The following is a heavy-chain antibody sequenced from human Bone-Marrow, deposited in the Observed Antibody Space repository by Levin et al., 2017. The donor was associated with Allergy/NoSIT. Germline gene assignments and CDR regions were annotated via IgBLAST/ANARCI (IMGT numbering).Heavy chain of an antibody. V-gene: IGHV3-13*01. CDR1: GFTFSSYD. Sequence: PGGSLRLSCAASGFTFSSYDMHWVRQATGKGLEWVSAIGTAGDTYYPGSVKGRFTISRENAKNSLYLQMNSLRAGDTAVYYCARGRRSLCSGGSCYSRQGPNNWFDPWGQGTLVTVSS. CDR2: IGTAGDT. CDR3: ARGRRSLCSGGSCYSRQGPNNWFDP. D-gene: IGHD2-15*01. J-gene: IGHJ5*02.